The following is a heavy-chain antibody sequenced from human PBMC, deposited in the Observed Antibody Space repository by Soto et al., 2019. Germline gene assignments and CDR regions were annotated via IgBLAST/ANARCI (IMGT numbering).Heavy chain of an antibody. Sequence: PSETLSLTCTVSGGSISSYYWSWIRQPPGKGLEWIGYIYYSGSTNYNPSLKSRVTISVDTSKNQFSLKLSSVTAAATAVYYCARGGGYSSTSYYYYGMDVWGQGTTVTVSS. CDR2: IYYSGST. J-gene: IGHJ6*02. CDR3: ARGGGYSSTSYYYYGMDV. V-gene: IGHV4-59*01. CDR1: GGSISSYY. D-gene: IGHD5-18*01.